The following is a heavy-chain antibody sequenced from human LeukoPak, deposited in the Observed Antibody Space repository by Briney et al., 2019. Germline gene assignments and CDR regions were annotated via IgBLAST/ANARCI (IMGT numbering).Heavy chain of an antibody. D-gene: IGHD3-10*01. V-gene: IGHV3-30-3*01. CDR2: TSSDLNVK. CDR3: AREGYCGSGSPSSLYFDY. J-gene: IGHJ4*02. CDR1: GFTFRNYV. Sequence: GGSLRLSCAASGFTFRNYVIHWVRQAPGKGLEWVAVTSSDLNVKLYADSVKGRFTTSRDNSRSTLYLQMNSLRPEDTAIYYCAREGYCGSGSPSSLYFDYWGQGTLVTVSS.